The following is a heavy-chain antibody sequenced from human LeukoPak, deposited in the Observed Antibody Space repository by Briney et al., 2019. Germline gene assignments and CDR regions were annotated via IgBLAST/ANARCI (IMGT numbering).Heavy chain of an antibody. J-gene: IGHJ6*02. CDR3: ARDPTYGSGRRYYGMDV. Sequence: SETLSLTCAVYGGSFSGYYWSWIRQPPGKGLEWIGEINHSGSTNYNPSLKSRVTISVDTSKNQFSLKLSSVTAADTAVYYCARDPTYGSGRRYYGMDVWGQGTTVTVSS. CDR1: GGSFSGYY. D-gene: IGHD3-10*01. V-gene: IGHV4-34*01. CDR2: INHSGST.